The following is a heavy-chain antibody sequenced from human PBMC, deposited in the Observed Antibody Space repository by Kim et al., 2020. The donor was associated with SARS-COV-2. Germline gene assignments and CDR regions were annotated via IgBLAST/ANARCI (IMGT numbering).Heavy chain of an antibody. J-gene: IGHJ4*02. Sequence: ASVKVSCKASGYTFTSYGISWVRQAPGQGLEWMGWISAYNGNTNYAQKLQGRVTMTTDTSTSTAYMELRSLRSDDTAVYYCARNDAIVVVPAVGVDYWGQGTLVTVSS. CDR3: ARNDAIVVVPAVGVDY. V-gene: IGHV1-18*01. D-gene: IGHD2-2*01. CDR1: GYTFTSYG. CDR2: ISAYNGNT.